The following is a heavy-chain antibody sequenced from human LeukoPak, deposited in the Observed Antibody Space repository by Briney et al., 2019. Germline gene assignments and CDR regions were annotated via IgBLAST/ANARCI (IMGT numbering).Heavy chain of an antibody. D-gene: IGHD3-9*01. J-gene: IGHJ4*02. CDR1: GFTFSSYA. V-gene: IGHV3-30*04. CDR3: AGDHYDILTGYPPGGY. CDR2: ISYAGSNK. Sequence: GRSLRLSCAASGFTFSSYAMHWVRQAPGKGLEWVAVISYAGSNKYYADSVKGRFTISRDNSKNTLYLQMNSLRAEDTAVYYCAGDHYDILTGYPPGGYWGQGTLVTVSS.